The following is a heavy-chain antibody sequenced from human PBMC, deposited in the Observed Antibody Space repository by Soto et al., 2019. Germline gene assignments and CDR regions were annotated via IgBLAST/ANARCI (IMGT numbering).Heavy chain of an antibody. CDR2: INLSGGST. CDR3: ARAMYSSSPHEYFQH. V-gene: IGHV1-46*01. CDR1: GYTFTSYY. Sequence: QVQLVQSGAEVKKPGASVKVSCKASGYTFTSYYMHWVRQAPGQGLEWMGIINLSGGSTSYAQKFQGRVTMTRDTSTSTVYMELSSLRSEDTAVYYCARAMYSSSPHEYFQHWGQGTLVTVSS. J-gene: IGHJ1*01. D-gene: IGHD6-6*01.